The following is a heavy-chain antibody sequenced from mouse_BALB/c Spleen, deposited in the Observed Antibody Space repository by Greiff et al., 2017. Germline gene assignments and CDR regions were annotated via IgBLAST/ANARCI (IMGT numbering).Heavy chain of an antibody. J-gene: IGHJ2*01. CDR3: ARSSRGSLGRREYYFDY. V-gene: IGHV5-17*02. CDR2: ISSGSSTI. CDR1: GFNFSSFG. Sequence: EVKLVESGGGLVQPGGSRKLSCAASGFNFSSFGMHWVRQAPEKGLEWVAYISSGSSTIYYADTVKGRFTISRDNPKNTLFLQMTSLRSEDTAMYYCARSSRGSLGRREYYFDYWGQGTTLTVSS. D-gene: IGHD4-1*01.